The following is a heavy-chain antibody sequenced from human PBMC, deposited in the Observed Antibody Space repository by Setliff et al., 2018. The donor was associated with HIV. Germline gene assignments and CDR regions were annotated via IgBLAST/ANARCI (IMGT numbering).Heavy chain of an antibody. CDR1: GYTFTNYG. CDR2: ISTYNGNT. CDR3: ARSGIAGRTYYFDL. J-gene: IGHJ4*01. D-gene: IGHD1-20*01. Sequence: ASVKVSCKASGYTFTNYGINWVRQAPGQGPEWMGWISTYNGNTSNTQNLQGRVTMTTDTSTNTAYMELRSLTSDDTAAYYCARSGIAGRTYYFDLWGRGTLVTVSS. V-gene: IGHV1-18*01.